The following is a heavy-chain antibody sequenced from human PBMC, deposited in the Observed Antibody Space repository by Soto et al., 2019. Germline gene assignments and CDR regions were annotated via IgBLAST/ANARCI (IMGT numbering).Heavy chain of an antibody. CDR2: IFYSGGT. CDR1: GGSLITYH. CDR3: ARFYCGGGGYRSVLDR. D-gene: IGHD2-21*01. V-gene: IGHV4-59*01. J-gene: IGHJ1*01. Sequence: SETLSLTCTGSGGSLITYHWSWIWQPPGKGLEWIGYIFYSGGTNHNPSLNSPATISADTPKNQFSLKLSSVTAADTAVYYCARFYCGGGGYRSVLDRWGRGILVTVSS.